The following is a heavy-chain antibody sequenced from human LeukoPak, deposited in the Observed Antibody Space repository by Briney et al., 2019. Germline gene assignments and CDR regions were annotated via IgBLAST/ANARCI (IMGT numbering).Heavy chain of an antibody. CDR2: FDPEDGET. CDR3: ATDLFRGGIIVPPEY. D-gene: IGHD3-16*02. Sequence: ASVKVSCKVSGYTLTELSMHWVRQAPGKGLEWMGGFDPEDGETIYAQKFQGRITMTEDTSTDTAYMELSSLRSEDTAVYYYATDLFRGGIIVPPEYWGQGTLVTVSS. V-gene: IGHV1-24*01. J-gene: IGHJ4*02. CDR1: GYTLTELS.